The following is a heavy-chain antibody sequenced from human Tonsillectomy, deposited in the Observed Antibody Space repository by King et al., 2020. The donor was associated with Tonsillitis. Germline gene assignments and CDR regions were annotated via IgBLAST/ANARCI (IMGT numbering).Heavy chain of an antibody. J-gene: IGHJ4*02. CDR3: AREEMYVGAKDY. CDR2: INTNSGGT. CDR1: GYTFTGYY. Sequence: QLVQSGAEVKKPGASVKVSCKTSGYTFTGYYMHWVRQAPGQGLEWMGWINTNSGGTNYAQKFQGRVTMTRDTSISTAYMELSSLRSDDTAVYYCAREEMYVGAKDYWGQGTLVTVSS. V-gene: IGHV1-2*02. D-gene: IGHD1-26*01.